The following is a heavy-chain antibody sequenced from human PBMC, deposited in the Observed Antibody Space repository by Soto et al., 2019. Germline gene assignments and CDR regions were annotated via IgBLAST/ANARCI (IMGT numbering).Heavy chain of an antibody. V-gene: IGHV4-4*02. Sequence: QVQLQESGPGLVKPSGTLSLTCAVSGGSISSSNWWSWVRQPPGKGLEWIGEIYHSGSTNYNPSLKSRVTISVAKSKNQFSLKLSYVTAADTAVYYCARDGYSSGYPTDLHYYGMDVWGQGTTVTVSS. CDR3: ARDGYSSGYPTDLHYYGMDV. CDR1: GGSISSSNW. J-gene: IGHJ6*02. D-gene: IGHD3-22*01. CDR2: IYHSGST.